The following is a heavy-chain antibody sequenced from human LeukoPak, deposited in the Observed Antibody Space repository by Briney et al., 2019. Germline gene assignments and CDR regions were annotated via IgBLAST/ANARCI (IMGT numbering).Heavy chain of an antibody. D-gene: IGHD2-2*02. Sequence: SETLSLTCAVYGGSFSGYYWSWIRQPPGKGLEWIGEINHSGGTNYNPSLKSRVTISVDTSKNQFSLKLSSVTAADTAVYYCARGPDCSSTSCYIAEFNWAFDYWGQGTLVTVSS. CDR2: INHSGGT. J-gene: IGHJ4*02. CDR3: ARGPDCSSTSCYIAEFNWAFDY. CDR1: GGSFSGYY. V-gene: IGHV4-34*01.